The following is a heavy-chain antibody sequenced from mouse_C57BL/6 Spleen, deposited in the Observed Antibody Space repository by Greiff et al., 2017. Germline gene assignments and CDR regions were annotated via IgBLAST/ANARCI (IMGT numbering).Heavy chain of an antibody. CDR3: ARSVRSGYFDV. CDR1: GYTFTSYW. CDR2: IDPSDSYT. J-gene: IGHJ1*03. D-gene: IGHD1-1*01. Sequence: VQLQQPGAELVMPGASVKLSCKASGYTFTSYWMHWVKQRPGQGLEWIGEIDPSDSYTNYNQKFKGKSTLTVDKSSSTAYMQLSSLTSEDSAVYYWARSVRSGYFDVWGTGTTVTVSS. V-gene: IGHV1-69*01.